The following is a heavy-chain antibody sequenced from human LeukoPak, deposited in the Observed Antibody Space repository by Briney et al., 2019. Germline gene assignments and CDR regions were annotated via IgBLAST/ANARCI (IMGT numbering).Heavy chain of an antibody. Sequence: GGSLRLSCAASGFTFSHYAMNWVRQAPGKGLEWVSYIDSGSDDIHYADSVRGRFTISRDNSKNTLYLLMTSLRVEDTAVYYCATAKYDYGDPVGWFDPWGPGTLVTVSS. CDR2: IDSGSDDI. D-gene: IGHD4-17*01. V-gene: IGHV3-48*01. CDR1: GFTFSHYA. CDR3: ATAKYDYGDPVGWFDP. J-gene: IGHJ5*02.